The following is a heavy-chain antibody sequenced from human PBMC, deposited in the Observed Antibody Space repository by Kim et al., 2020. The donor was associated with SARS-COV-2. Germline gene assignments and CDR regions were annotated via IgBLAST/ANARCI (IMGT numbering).Heavy chain of an antibody. J-gene: IGHJ1*01. D-gene: IGHD3-9*01. CDR2: ISGAGGTT. CDR1: GFTFRSYG. Sequence: GGSLRLSCAASGFTFRSYGMHWVRQTPGKGLEWVAVISGAGGTTYYADSVKGRFTISRDNSKEILYLDMENLRAEDTAVYYCAKDSTLLARPGFALWGQG. CDR3: AKDSTLLARPGFAL. V-gene: IGHV3-33*06.